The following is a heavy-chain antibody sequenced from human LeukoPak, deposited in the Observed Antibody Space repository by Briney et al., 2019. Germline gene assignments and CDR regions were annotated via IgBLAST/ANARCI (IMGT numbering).Heavy chain of an antibody. CDR2: IWYDGSSK. J-gene: IGHJ4*02. D-gene: IGHD6-13*01. Sequence: GGSLRLSCAASGFSFSAYGVHWVRQAPGRGLEWVAVIWYDGSSKDYADSVKGRFTLSRDNSKNTLYLKMNSLTVEDTAVSYCARSQRSSLIDYWGQGTLVTVSS. CDR1: GFSFSAYG. V-gene: IGHV3-33*01. CDR3: ARSQRSSLIDY.